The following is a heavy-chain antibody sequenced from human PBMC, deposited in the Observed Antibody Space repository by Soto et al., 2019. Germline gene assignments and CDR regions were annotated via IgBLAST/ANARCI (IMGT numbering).Heavy chain of an antibody. D-gene: IGHD6-6*01. CDR1: GYTFTGYY. CDR2: INPKTGDT. V-gene: IGHV1-2*02. Sequence: QMRLVQSGAEARKPGASVKVSCKTSGYTFTGYYLNWVRQAPGRGLEWVGWINPKTGDTNNAQKFQGRVTMTTDTSISTGYMELSGLKSDDTAVYYCVTGDHLVRWGQGTRVTVSS. J-gene: IGHJ4*02. CDR3: VTGDHLVR.